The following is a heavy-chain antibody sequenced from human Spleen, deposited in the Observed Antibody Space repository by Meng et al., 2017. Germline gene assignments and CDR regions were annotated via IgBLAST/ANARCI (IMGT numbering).Heavy chain of an antibody. D-gene: IGHD1-26*01. V-gene: IGHV1-18*01. CDR3: ARGELSGSYWFVGWFDP. Sequence: ASVKVSCKASGYTFTSYGISWVRQAPGQGLEWMGWISAYNGNTNYAQKLQGRVTMTTDTSTSTAYMELRSLRSDDTAVYYCARGELSGSYWFVGWFDPWGQGTLVTVSS. J-gene: IGHJ5*02. CDR2: ISAYNGNT. CDR1: GYTFTSYG.